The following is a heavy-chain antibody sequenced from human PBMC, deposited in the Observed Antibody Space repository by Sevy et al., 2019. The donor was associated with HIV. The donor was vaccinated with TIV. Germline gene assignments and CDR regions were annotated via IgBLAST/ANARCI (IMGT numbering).Heavy chain of an antibody. D-gene: IGHD4-17*01. Sequence: SETLSLTCAVSGYSINNGHYWGWIRQPPGKGLEWIGSIYHSGSTHYNPSLKSRVTISVDTSKNQFSQKLSSVTAADTAVYYCARHHDYGDYAPPDYFDYWGQGTQVTVSS. CDR1: GYSINNGHY. CDR2: IYHSGST. CDR3: ARHHDYGDYAPPDYFDY. V-gene: IGHV4-38-2*01. J-gene: IGHJ4*02.